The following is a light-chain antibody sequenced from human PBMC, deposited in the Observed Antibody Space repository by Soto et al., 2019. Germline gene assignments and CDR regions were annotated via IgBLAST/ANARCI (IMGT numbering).Light chain of an antibody. V-gene: IGKV2-28*01. CDR2: LGS. CDR1: QSLLHSNGYNY. Sequence: DIVMTQSPLSLPVTPGEPASISCRSSQSLLHSNGYNYLDWYLQKPGQSPQLLIYLGSNRASGVPGRFSGSGSGTDFTLKISRVEAEDVGVYYCMQALTTPRIPFGGGTKVEIK. CDR3: MQALTTPRIP. J-gene: IGKJ4*01.